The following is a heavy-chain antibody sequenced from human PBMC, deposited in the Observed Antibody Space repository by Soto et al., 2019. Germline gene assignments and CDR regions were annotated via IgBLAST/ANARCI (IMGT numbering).Heavy chain of an antibody. CDR1: GYTFTTYA. J-gene: IGHJ4*02. V-gene: IGHV1-3*01. Sequence: QVPLVQSGAEVKKPGASVQVSCKASGYTFTTYALHWVRQAPGQGLEWMAWINPANGDTKYSQKFQGRVTIIRDTSANIVYMELNSLRSEDTAVFYCARDDASSIDSWGQGTLVTVSS. CDR2: INPANGDT. CDR3: ARDDASSIDS. D-gene: IGHD6-13*01.